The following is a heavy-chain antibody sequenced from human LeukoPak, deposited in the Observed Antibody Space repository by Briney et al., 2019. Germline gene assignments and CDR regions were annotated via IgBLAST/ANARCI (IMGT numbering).Heavy chain of an antibody. D-gene: IGHD3-3*01. V-gene: IGHV3-23*01. J-gene: IGHJ5*02. CDR3: ARESIRSGSLKWFDP. CDR2: IDGSGHTT. Sequence: GGSLRLSCAASGFTFSSYSMNWVRQTPGKELEWVSAIDGSGHTTYYADSVRGRFIISRDNSKKMLYLQMNSLRAEDTATYYCARESIRSGSLKWFDPWGQGTLVTVSS. CDR1: GFTFSSYS.